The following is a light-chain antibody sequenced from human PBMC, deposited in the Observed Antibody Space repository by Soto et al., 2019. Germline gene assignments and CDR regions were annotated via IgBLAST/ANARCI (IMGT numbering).Light chain of an antibody. V-gene: IGLV2-8*01. CDR2: EVS. Sequence: QSVLTQPPSASGSPGQSVTISGTGTSRDIGGYNYVSWYQQHPGKAPKLIIYEVSKRPSGVPDRFSGSKSGNTASLTVSGLQAEDEADYYCTSYAGSNNLVFAGGTELTVL. CDR3: TSYAGSNNLV. J-gene: IGLJ3*02. CDR1: SRDIGGYNY.